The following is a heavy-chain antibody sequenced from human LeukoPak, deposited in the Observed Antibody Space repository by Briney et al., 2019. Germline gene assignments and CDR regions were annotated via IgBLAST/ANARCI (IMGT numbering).Heavy chain of an antibody. V-gene: IGHV4-34*01. CDR3: ATVYSGYDVVGEDY. Sequence: SETLSLTCAVYGESFSGYYWSWIRQPPGKGLEWIGEINHSGNTNYNPSLKSRVTISVDTSKNQFSLNLSSVTAADTAVYYCATVYSGYDVVGEDYWGQGTLVTVSS. CDR2: INHSGNT. CDR1: GESFSGYY. D-gene: IGHD5-12*01. J-gene: IGHJ4*02.